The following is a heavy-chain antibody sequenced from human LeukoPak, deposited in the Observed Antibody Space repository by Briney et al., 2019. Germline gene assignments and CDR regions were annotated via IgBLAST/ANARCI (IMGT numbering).Heavy chain of an antibody. J-gene: IGHJ4*02. CDR2: MSASGGST. CDR1: GFTFSSYA. D-gene: IGHD3-10*01. Sequence: PGGSLRLSCAASGFTFSSYAMSWVRQAPGKGLEWVSVMSASGGSTSHADSVRGRFTVSRDNSKNTVYLQMNSLRAEDTAVYYCAKGLGIGELWVDSWGQGTLVTVSS. CDR3: AKGLGIGELWVDS. V-gene: IGHV3-23*01.